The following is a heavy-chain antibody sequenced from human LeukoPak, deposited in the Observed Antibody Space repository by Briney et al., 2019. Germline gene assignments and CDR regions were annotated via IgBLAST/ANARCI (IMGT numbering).Heavy chain of an antibody. CDR3: ARDKYTGYETFDY. J-gene: IGHJ4*02. Sequence: ASVKVSCKASGYTFTGYYIHWVREAPGQGLEWMGWINPNNGGTNYAQKFQGRVTMTRDTSISTAYMELNRLTSDDTAVYYCARDKYTGYETFDYWGQGTPVTVSS. D-gene: IGHD5-12*01. CDR2: INPNNGGT. CDR1: GYTFTGYY. V-gene: IGHV1-2*02.